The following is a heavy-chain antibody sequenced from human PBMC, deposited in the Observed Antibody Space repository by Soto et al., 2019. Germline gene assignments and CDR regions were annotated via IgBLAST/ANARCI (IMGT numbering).Heavy chain of an antibody. D-gene: IGHD6-19*01. CDR2: ISAYNGNT. CDR3: ARDFGTAVAGTALY. V-gene: IGHV1-18*04. CDR1: CYTFTSYG. Sequence: SVKVSFKASCYTFTSYGISWVRQAPGQGLEWMGWISAYNGNTNYAQKLQGRVTMTTDTSTSTAYMELRSLRSDDTAVYYCARDFGTAVAGTALYWGQGTLVTVS. J-gene: IGHJ4*02.